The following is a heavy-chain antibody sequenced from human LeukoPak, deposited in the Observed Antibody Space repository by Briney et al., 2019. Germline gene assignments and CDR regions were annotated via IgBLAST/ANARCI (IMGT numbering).Heavy chain of an antibody. CDR3: ARAGTSGWQPFDY. V-gene: IGHV1-18*04. CDR1: GYTFTVYY. CDR2: ISVYNGDT. Sequence: ASVTVSCKASGYTFTVYYMHWVRQAPGQGLEWMGWISVYNGDTNYAQKVQSRVTMTTDTSTTTAYMELRSLRPDDTAVYYCARAGTSGWQPFDYWGQGTLVTVSS. J-gene: IGHJ4*02. D-gene: IGHD6-19*01.